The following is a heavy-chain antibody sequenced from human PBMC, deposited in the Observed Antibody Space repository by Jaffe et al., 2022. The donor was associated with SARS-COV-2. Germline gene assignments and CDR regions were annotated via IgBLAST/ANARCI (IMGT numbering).Heavy chain of an antibody. Sequence: EVQLVESGGGLVQPGGSLRLSCAASGFTINTFWMVWVRQAPGKGLEWVANIRQDGNERHYVDSVNGRFTISKDNAKNSLYLQMNNLRVEDTAVYYCARDRGYFDYWGQGTVVTVSS. CDR3: ARDRGYFDY. CDR1: GFTINTFW. J-gene: IGHJ4*02. V-gene: IGHV3-7*01. D-gene: IGHD3-10*01. CDR2: IRQDGNER.